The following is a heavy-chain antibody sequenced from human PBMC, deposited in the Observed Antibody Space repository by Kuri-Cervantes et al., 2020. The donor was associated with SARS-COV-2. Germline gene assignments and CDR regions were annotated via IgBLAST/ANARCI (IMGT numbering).Heavy chain of an antibody. CDR3: ARLRRHNNGWFATGYYMDV. V-gene: IGHV4-34*01. J-gene: IGHJ6*03. CDR2: INYSGTT. D-gene: IGHD6-19*01. CDR1: GGSFSDKH. Sequence: GSLRLSCAVYGGSFSDKHWTWVRQPPGKGLEWIGEINYSGTTNYNPSLKSRVTISVDTSKNQFSLNLTSVTAADTAVYYCARLRRHNNGWFATGYYMDVWGKGTTVTVSS.